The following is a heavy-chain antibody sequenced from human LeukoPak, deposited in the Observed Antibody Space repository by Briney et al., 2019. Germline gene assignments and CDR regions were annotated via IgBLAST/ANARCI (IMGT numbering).Heavy chain of an antibody. D-gene: IGHD2-21*01. J-gene: IGHJ5*02. V-gene: IGHV3-11*03. CDR2: VSSSSSYT. Sequence: GGSLRLSCAASGFTFSDYYMSWIRQAPGKGLEGVSYVSSSSSYTNYADSVKGRFTISRNNAKNSLYLQMNSLRAEDTAVYYCARSIQVNWFDPWGQGTLVTVSS. CDR1: GFTFSDYY. CDR3: ARSIQVNWFDP.